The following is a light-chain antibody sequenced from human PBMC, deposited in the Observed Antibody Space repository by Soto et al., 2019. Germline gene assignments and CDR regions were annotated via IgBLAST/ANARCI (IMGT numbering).Light chain of an antibody. J-gene: IGLJ2*01. CDR2: EVS. Sequence: QSALTQPASVSGSPGQSITISCTGTSSDVGGYKFVSWYQQHPGKAPKLILYEVSNRPSGVSNRFSGSKSGNTASLTISGLQAEDEADYYCSSYTRSSSVVFDGGTKLTVL. CDR3: SSYTRSSSVV. V-gene: IGLV2-14*01. CDR1: SSDVGGYKF.